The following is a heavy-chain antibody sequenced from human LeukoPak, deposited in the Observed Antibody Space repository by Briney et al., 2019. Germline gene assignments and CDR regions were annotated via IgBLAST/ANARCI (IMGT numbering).Heavy chain of an antibody. CDR3: ARGVVVPSDAFDI. J-gene: IGHJ3*02. Sequence: SVKVSCKASGGTFISYAISWVRQAPGQGLGWMGGIIPIFGTANYAQKFQGRVTITTDESTSTAYVELSSLRSEDTAVYYCARGVVVPSDAFDIWGQGTMVTVSS. CDR1: GGTFISYA. D-gene: IGHD2-2*01. CDR2: IIPIFGTA. V-gene: IGHV1-69*05.